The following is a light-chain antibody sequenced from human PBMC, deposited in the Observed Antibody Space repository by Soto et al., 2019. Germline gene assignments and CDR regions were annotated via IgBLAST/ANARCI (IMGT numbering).Light chain of an antibody. CDR1: TVGIYS. J-gene: IGLJ1*01. CDR2: DDD. V-gene: IGLV3-21*02. CDR3: QLWDSSTDRYV. Sequence: SYVLTQPPSVSVAPGQTARITCGGNTVGIYSVHWYQQKPGQAPVLVVYDDDDRPSGIPERFSGSTSGNTATLTISRVEAGDEADYYCQLWDSSTDRYVFGTGTKLTVL.